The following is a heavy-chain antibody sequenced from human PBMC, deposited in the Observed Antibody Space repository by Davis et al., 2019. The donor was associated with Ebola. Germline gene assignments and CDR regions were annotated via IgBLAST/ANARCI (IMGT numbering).Heavy chain of an antibody. CDR2: INPNSGGT. CDR1: GYTFMNSY. Sequence: ASVKVSCKASGYTFMNSYIHWMRQAPGQELEWMGWINPNSGGTNYAQNFQGRVTMTRDTSISTAYMELSRLRSDDTAVYYCARAGLIGAGDEHYYYYYMDVWGKGTTVTVSS. V-gene: IGHV1-2*02. CDR3: ARAGLIGAGDEHYYYYYMDV. J-gene: IGHJ6*03. D-gene: IGHD2-21*01.